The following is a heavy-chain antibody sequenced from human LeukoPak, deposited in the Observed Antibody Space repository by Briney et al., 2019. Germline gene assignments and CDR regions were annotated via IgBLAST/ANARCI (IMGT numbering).Heavy chain of an antibody. D-gene: IGHD6-13*01. Sequence: PSETLSLTCTVSGGSISSSDNYWGWIRQPPGKGLEWIGNIYYSGSTYYNPSLKSRVTISIDTSKNQFSLKLSSVTAADTAVYYCARGSRVPLGWFDPWGQGTLVIVSS. J-gene: IGHJ5*02. CDR3: ARGSRVPLGWFDP. V-gene: IGHV4-39*07. CDR2: IYYSGST. CDR1: GGSISSSDNY.